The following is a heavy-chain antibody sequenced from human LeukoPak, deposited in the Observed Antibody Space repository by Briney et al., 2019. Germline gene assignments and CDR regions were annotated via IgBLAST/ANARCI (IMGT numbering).Heavy chain of an antibody. CDR1: GFTLSSHW. J-gene: IGHJ4*02. CDR3: ASDRGIYYASGSYSH. Sequence: PGGSLRLSCAASGFTLSSHWMHWVRQAPGKGLEWVSGINWNGANTGYADSVKGRFTISRDNAKSSLFLQMNSLRAEDTALYYCASDRGIYYASGSYSHWGQGTLVTVSS. CDR2: INWNGANT. V-gene: IGHV3-20*04. D-gene: IGHD3-10*01.